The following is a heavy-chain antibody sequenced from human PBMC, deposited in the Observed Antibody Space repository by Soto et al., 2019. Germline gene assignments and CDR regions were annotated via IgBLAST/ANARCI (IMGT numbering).Heavy chain of an antibody. CDR3: ARDGVYGGKIFFNI. CDR1: GYTFSDYY. Sequence: QVQLVQSGAEVREPGASVKVSCKASGYTFSDYYIHWVRQAPGQGLECMGWMNANSGAATHAQKFQGRVTMTRDTSISTAYRGVSWVTSDDTAVYYWARDGVYGGKIFFNIWGKGKKATVSS. V-gene: IGHV1-2*02. CDR2: MNANSGAA. J-gene: IGHJ3*02. D-gene: IGHD4-17*01.